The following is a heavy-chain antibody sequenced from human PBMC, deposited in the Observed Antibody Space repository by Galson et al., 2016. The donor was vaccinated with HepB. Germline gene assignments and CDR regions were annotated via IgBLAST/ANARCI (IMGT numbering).Heavy chain of an antibody. CDR3: AREESSWYGYYGMDV. Sequence: SLRLSCAASGFTFTDYYMTWIRQAPGKGLEWVSYISSSSSYTNYADYVKGGFTISSDNARKSRYRQMNSLRPEETAVFYCAREESSWYGYYGMDVWGQGTPVTVSS. V-gene: IGHV3-11*06. CDR1: GFTFTDYY. D-gene: IGHD6-13*01. CDR2: ISSSSSYT. J-gene: IGHJ6*02.